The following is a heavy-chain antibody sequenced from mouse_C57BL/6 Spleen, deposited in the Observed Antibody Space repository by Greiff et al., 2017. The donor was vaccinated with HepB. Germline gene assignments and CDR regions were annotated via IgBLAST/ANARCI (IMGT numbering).Heavy chain of an antibody. V-gene: IGHV5-4*03. Sequence: EVKVVESGGGLVKPGGSLKLSCAASGFTFSSYAMSWVRQTPEKRLEWVATISDGGSYTYYPDNVKGRFTISRDNAKNNLYLQMSHLKSEDTAMYYCAREWATVVARGYFDVWGTGTTVTVSS. CDR1: GFTFSSYA. D-gene: IGHD1-1*01. J-gene: IGHJ1*03. CDR3: AREWATVVARGYFDV. CDR2: ISDGGSYT.